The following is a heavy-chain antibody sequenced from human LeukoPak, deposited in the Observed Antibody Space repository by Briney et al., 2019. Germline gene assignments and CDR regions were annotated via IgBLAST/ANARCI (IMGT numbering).Heavy chain of an antibody. CDR2: IVVGSGNA. D-gene: IGHD1/OR15-1a*01. Sequence: SVTVSCKASGFTFFNSAIQWVRQARGQRLEWMGWIVVGSGNANYAQKLQERVTFTRDMSTGTAYMTLRNLRSDDTAVYYCARTSPYMDVWGKGTTVTVSS. J-gene: IGHJ6*03. CDR3: ARTSPYMDV. V-gene: IGHV1-58*02. CDR1: GFTFFNSA.